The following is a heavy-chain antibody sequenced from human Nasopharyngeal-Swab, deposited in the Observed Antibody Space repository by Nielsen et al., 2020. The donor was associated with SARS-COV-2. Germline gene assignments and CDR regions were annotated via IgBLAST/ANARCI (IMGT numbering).Heavy chain of an antibody. D-gene: IGHD6-13*01. Sequence: ASVKVSCKASGYTFTSYAISGVRPAPGQGLHGMGCISSYNRNTKYAQKFPGRVSMPTDTSTNKAYMELRSLRSDDTAVYYCVGDAPLGAAGSMGYYFAMDVWGQGTTVTVSS. CDR1: GYTFTSYA. CDR3: VGDAPLGAAGSMGYYFAMDV. J-gene: IGHJ6*02. V-gene: IGHV1-18*01. CDR2: ISSYNRNT.